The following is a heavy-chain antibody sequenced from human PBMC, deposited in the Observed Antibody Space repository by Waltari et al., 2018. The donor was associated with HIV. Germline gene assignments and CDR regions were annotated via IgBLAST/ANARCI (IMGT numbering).Heavy chain of an antibody. Sequence: QVQLVQSGAEVKKPGASVKVSCKVSGYTLTELSMHWVRQAPGKGLEWMGSFYPEDGETIYAQKFQGRVTMTEDTSTDTAYMELSSLRSEDTAVYYCASLSLGDCSTTSCRGNWFDPWGQGTLVTVSS. J-gene: IGHJ5*02. CDR1: GYTLTELS. CDR2: FYPEDGET. D-gene: IGHD2-2*01. V-gene: IGHV1-24*01. CDR3: ASLSLGDCSTTSCRGNWFDP.